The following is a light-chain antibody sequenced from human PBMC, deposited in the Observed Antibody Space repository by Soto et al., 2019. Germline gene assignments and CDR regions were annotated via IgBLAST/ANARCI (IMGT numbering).Light chain of an antibody. J-gene: IGKJ1*01. Sequence: PEERVTLSCSARQSVSSSYLTWYQQKPGRAPRLLIYGASTRATSIPARFSGSGSGTDFTLTISSLEPEDFAVYYCQQRSSWPRTFGQGTKVDIK. CDR2: GAS. CDR1: QSVSSSY. CDR3: QQRSSWPRT. V-gene: IGKV3D-20*02.